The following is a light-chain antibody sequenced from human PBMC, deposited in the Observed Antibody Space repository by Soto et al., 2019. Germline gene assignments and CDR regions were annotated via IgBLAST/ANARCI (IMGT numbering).Light chain of an antibody. CDR3: QQYDNSPLT. Sequence: DMVLTQSPGTLYLSTGESAALSCRARQSVSSSYLACYQQKPGQAPRLLIYGASNRATGIPDRFSGSGSGTDVTLTISRLELQDCAVYYCQQYDNSPLTFGGGTKVEIK. V-gene: IGKV3-20*01. J-gene: IGKJ4*01. CDR1: QSVSSSY. CDR2: GAS.